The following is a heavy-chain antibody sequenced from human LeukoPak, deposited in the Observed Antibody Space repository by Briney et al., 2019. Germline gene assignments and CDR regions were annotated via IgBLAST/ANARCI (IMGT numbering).Heavy chain of an antibody. CDR3: ASGFLDDFWSGHF. CDR2: IKEDGRQK. CDR1: GFTFSTHW. V-gene: IGHV3-7*01. D-gene: IGHD3-3*01. Sequence: PGGSLRLSCEASGFTFSTHWMSWVRQAPGKGLEWVANIKEDGRQKYYVDSVKGRFTISRDNARKSLYLQMNSLRAEDTAVYYCASGFLDDFWSGHFWGQGTLVTASS. J-gene: IGHJ4*02.